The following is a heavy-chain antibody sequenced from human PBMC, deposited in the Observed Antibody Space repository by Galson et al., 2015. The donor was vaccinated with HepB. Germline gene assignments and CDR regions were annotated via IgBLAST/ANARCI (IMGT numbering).Heavy chain of an antibody. V-gene: IGHV4-61*01. Sequence: QVQLQESGPGLVKPSETLSLTCTVSGGSVSSGSYYWSWIRQPPGKGLEWIGYIYYSGSTNYNPSLKSRVTISVDTSKNQFSLKLSSVTAADTAVYYCARGSYDILTGYRKFDYWGQGTLVTVSS. CDR2: IYYSGST. D-gene: IGHD3-9*01. CDR3: ARGSYDILTGYRKFDY. CDR1: GGSVSSGSYY. J-gene: IGHJ4*02.